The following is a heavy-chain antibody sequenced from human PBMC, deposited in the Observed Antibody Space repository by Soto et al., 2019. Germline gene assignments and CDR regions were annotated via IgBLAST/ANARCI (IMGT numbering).Heavy chain of an antibody. CDR2: FDPEDGET. V-gene: IGHV1-24*01. Sequence: ASVTVSCTVSGYTLPELSMHLVRQAPGKGLEWMGGFDPEDGETIYAQKFQGRVTMTEDTSTDTAYMELSSLRSEDTAVYYCATVGVGTGYNWFDPWGQGTLVTFSS. J-gene: IGHJ5*02. D-gene: IGHD3-10*01. CDR3: ATVGVGTGYNWFDP. CDR1: GYTLPELS.